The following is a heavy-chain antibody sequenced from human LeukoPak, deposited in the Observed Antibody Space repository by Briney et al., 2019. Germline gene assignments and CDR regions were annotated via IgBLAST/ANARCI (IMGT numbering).Heavy chain of an antibody. Sequence: ASVKVSCKASGYTLTSYYMHWVRQAPGQGLEWMGIINPSGGSTSYAQKFQGRVTMTRDTSTSTVYMELSSLRSEDTAVYYCARGAARPYIVVVPAAEDYWGQGTLVTVSS. CDR3: ARGAARPYIVVVPAAEDY. V-gene: IGHV1-46*03. CDR2: INPSGGST. D-gene: IGHD2-2*01. CDR1: GYTLTSYY. J-gene: IGHJ4*02.